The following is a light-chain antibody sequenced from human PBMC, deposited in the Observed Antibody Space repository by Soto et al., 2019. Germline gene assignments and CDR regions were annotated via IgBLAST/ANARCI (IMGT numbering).Light chain of an antibody. CDR2: DAN. V-gene: IGLV2-14*03. Sequence: QSALTQPASVSGSPGQSITISCTGTSSDFGGYNYVSWYQHHPGKAHKLMIYDANNRPSGVSTRFSGSKSGNTASLTISGLQAEDEADYYCSSYTSSTTYVFGTGTKLTVL. CDR3: SSYTSSTTYV. CDR1: SSDFGGYNY. J-gene: IGLJ1*01.